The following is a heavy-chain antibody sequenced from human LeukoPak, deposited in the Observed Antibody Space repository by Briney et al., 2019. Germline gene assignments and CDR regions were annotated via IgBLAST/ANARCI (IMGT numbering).Heavy chain of an antibody. V-gene: IGHV1-2*06. CDR1: GYTFTDYF. D-gene: IGHD5-12*01. CDR3: ARDKYRPGYYGMDV. CDR2: INPNGGGT. J-gene: IGHJ6*02. Sequence: ASVKVSCKASGYTFTDYFEHWVRQAPGQGLEWMGRINPNGGGTHYSQKFDGRVTMTRDTSISTAYMELSRLRSDDTAVYYCARDKYRPGYYGMDVWGQGTTVTVSS.